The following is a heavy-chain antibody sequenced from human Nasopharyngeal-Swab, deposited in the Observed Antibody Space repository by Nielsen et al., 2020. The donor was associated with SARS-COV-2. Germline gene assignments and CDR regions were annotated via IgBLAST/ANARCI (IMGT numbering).Heavy chain of an antibody. D-gene: IGHD2-2*01. CDR2: ISGSGGST. CDR3: AKEVDYCSSTSCHEPYFDY. J-gene: IGHJ4*02. V-gene: IGHV3-23*01. Sequence: GGSLRLSCAASGFTFSSYAMSWVRQAPGKGLEWVSAISGSGGSTYYADSVKGRFTISRDNSKNTLYLQMNSQRAEDTAVYYCAKEVDYCSSTSCHEPYFDYWGQGTLVTVSS. CDR1: GFTFSSYA.